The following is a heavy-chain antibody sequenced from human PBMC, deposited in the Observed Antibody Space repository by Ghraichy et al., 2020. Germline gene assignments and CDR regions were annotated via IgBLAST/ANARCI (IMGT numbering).Heavy chain of an antibody. J-gene: IGHJ3*02. CDR2: INYSGST. D-gene: IGHD3-10*01. CDR3: ASDYGSGSYDVFDI. CDR1: GGSISSGDYY. Sequence: SETLSLTCTVSGGSISSGDYYWSWLRQPPGKGLEWIGYINYSGSTYYNPSLKSRVTISVDTSKNQFSLKLSSVTAADTAVYYCASDYGSGSYDVFDIWGQGTMVTVSS. V-gene: IGHV4-30-4*01.